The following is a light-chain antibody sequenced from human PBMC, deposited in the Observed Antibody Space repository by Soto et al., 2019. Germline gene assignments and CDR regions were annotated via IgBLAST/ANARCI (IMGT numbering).Light chain of an antibody. CDR2: SNN. J-gene: IGLJ2*01. CDR1: SSNIGSNT. V-gene: IGLV1-44*01. CDR3: AAWDATLNGL. Sequence: QSVLTQPPSASGTPGQRVTLSCSGSSSNIGSNTVNWYQQVPGTAPKLLIYSNNQRPSGVPDRFSGSKSGTSASLAISGLQSEDEADYYCAAWDATLNGLFGGGTKLTVL.